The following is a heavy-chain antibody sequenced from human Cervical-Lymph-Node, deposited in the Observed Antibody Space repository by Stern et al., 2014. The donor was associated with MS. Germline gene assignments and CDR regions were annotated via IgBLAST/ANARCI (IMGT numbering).Heavy chain of an antibody. CDR1: GGSISSGDDY. V-gene: IGHV4-31*03. CDR3: ARNSSGQKWFDP. J-gene: IGHJ5*02. Sequence: VQLVESGPGLVKPSQTLSLTCTVSGGSISSGDDYWSWIRQLPGQGLEWIGAFYYSGSTYYNPSLMSRVTISVDTSKNQFSLKLRSVTVADTAVYYCARNSSGQKWFDPWGQGTLVIVSS. D-gene: IGHD6-19*01. CDR2: FYYSGST.